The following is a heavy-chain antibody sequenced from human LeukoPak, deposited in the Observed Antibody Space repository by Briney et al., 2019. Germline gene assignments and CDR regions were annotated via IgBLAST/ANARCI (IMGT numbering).Heavy chain of an antibody. D-gene: IGHD4-17*01. CDR2: INHRGST. V-gene: IGHV4-34*01. CDR3: TRNTGDYGGYFDY. Sequence: SETLSLTCAVYGGSFSGYYWSWIRQPPGKGLEWIGEINHRGSTNYNPSLKSRVIISVDTSKNHFSLKLSSVTAADTAVYYCTRNTGDYGGYFDYWGQGTLVTVSS. CDR1: GGSFSGYY. J-gene: IGHJ4*02.